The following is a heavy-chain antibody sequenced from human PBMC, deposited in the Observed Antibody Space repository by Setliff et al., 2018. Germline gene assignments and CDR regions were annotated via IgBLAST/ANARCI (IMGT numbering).Heavy chain of an antibody. V-gene: IGHV1-69*05. Sequence: SVKVSCKASGATFSSYGISWVRQAPGQGLEWMGGTIPMFGTTEYAQKFQGRVTIITDESTSKAYMELSSLRAEETAVYYCVREGVDTRSSTDYRYYIDVWGKGTTVTVSS. D-gene: IGHD5-18*01. CDR2: TIPMFGTT. CDR3: VREGVDTRSSTDYRYYIDV. CDR1: GATFSSYG. J-gene: IGHJ6*03.